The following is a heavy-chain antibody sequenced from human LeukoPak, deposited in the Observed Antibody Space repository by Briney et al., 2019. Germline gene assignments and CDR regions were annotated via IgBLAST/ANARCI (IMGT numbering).Heavy chain of an antibody. Sequence: SGGSLRLSCAASGFTVSSNYMSWVRQAPGKGLEWVSVIYSDSGGSTYYAESVKGRLTMSRDTSKNTLYLHMNRLRAEDTAVYYCARGFTHDYGDYFDYWGQGTLVTVSS. CDR2: IYSDSGGST. CDR1: GFTVSSNY. J-gene: IGHJ4*02. CDR3: ARGFTHDYGDYFDY. D-gene: IGHD4-17*01. V-gene: IGHV3-66*01.